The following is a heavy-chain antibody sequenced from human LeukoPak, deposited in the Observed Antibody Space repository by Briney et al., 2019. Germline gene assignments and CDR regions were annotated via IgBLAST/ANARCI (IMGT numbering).Heavy chain of an antibody. Sequence: PGGSLRLSCAASGFSFSSYSMNWVRQAPGKGLEWVSSISSSSSYIYYADSVKGRFTISRDNAKNSLYLQMNSLRAEDTAVYYCATEGGDGMDVWGQGTTVTVSS. D-gene: IGHD3-16*01. J-gene: IGHJ6*02. CDR2: ISSSSSYI. CDR3: ATEGGDGMDV. V-gene: IGHV3-21*01. CDR1: GFSFSSYS.